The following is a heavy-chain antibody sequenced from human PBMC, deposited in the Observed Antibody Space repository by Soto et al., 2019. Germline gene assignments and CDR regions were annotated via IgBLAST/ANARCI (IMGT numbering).Heavy chain of an antibody. V-gene: IGHV3-74*01. J-gene: IGHJ5*02. Sequence: GGSLRLSCEASGFTFTTYWMHWVRQVPGKGLVWVSRINVDGSTTGYVDSVKGRFTISRDNAKNTLYLQMNSLRAEDTAVYYCVRGKLRYCISTSCYRVYNWFDPWGQGTLVTVSS. CDR2: INVDGSTT. D-gene: IGHD2-2*02. CDR3: VRGKLRYCISTSCYRVYNWFDP. CDR1: GFTFTTYW.